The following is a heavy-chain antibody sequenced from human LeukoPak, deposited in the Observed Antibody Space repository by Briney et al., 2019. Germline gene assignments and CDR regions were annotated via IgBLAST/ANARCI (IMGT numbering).Heavy chain of an antibody. CDR1: GYTFTGYY. V-gene: IGHV1-2*02. CDR3: ARVLFYSSGNKSNRVDY. Sequence: GASVKVSCKASGYTFTGYYMHWVRQAPGHGLEWMGWINPDSGGTNYAQKFQGRVTMTRDTSINTAYMELSRLRSDDTAVYYCARVLFYSSGNKSNRVDYWGQGTLVTVSS. CDR2: INPDSGGT. D-gene: IGHD6-19*01. J-gene: IGHJ4*02.